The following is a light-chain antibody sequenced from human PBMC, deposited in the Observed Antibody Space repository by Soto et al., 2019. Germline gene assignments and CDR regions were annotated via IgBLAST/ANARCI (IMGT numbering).Light chain of an antibody. Sequence: DIQMTLYQASLTANLRDRVTITSLSSQDFGRHLAWYQQTPEKAPKSLIYFASTLQSGVPSRFSASGSVSDFTLTICSLQPEALASYCCQLFRSFPIPSGEGTRLEI. V-gene: IGKV1D-16*01. J-gene: IGKJ5*01. CDR3: QLFRSFPIP. CDR2: FAS. CDR1: QDFGRH.